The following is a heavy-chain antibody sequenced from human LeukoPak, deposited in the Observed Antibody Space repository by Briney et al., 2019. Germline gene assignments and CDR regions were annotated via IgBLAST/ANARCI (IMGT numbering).Heavy chain of an antibody. D-gene: IGHD3-9*01. Sequence: GGSLRLSCAASGFTFSSYWMSWVRQAPGKGLEWVANIKQDGSEKYYVDSVKGRFTISRDNAKNSLYLQMNSLRAEDTAVYYCARDSGTLRYFDWLLWFDYWGQGTLVTVSS. V-gene: IGHV3-7*01. J-gene: IGHJ4*02. CDR1: GFTFSSYW. CDR3: ARDSGTLRYFDWLLWFDY. CDR2: IKQDGSEK.